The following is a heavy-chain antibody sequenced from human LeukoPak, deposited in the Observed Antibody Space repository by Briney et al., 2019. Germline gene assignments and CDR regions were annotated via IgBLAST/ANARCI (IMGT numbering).Heavy chain of an antibody. CDR2: IHASGPT. V-gene: IGHV4-59*13. J-gene: IGHJ6*02. Sequence: SETLSLTCTVSGGSISTYYWSWIRRPPGKGLEWIAYIHASGPTNYNPSLKSRITISVDTSKNQFSLKLSSVTAADTAVYYCARDSSGRAAAAGAYYYYGMDVWGQGTTVTVSS. CDR1: GGSISTYY. D-gene: IGHD6-13*01. CDR3: ARDSSGRAAAAGAYYYYGMDV.